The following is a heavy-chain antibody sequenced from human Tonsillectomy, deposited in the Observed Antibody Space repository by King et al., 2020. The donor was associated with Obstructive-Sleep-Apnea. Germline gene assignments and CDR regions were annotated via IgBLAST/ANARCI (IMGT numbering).Heavy chain of an antibody. CDR3: AKGERDFDC. CDR1: GFTFGGYG. CDR2: GHDDGSIK. V-gene: IGHV3-30*02. J-gene: IGHJ4*02. Sequence: VQLVQSGGGVVQPGRSLTLSCAASGFTFGGYGMHWVRLAPGKGLEWGAFGHDDGSIKYYADSVKGRFITSRDNSKNTLCLHMNSLRVEDTAVYFCAKGERDFDCWGQGTLVTVSS. D-gene: IGHD1-26*01.